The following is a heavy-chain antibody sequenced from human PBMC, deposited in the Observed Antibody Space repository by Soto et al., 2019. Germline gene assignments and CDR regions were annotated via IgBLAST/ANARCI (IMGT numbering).Heavy chain of an antibody. CDR2: ISGYNGNT. Sequence: ASVKVSCKASGYTFSNYGISWVRQAPGQGLEWMGWISGYNGNTNYAQKFQDRVTMTTDIPTSTAYMELRSLRSDDTAVYYCARDPRTYYYDTTGAPIDFWGQGTLVTVSS. CDR1: GYTFSNYG. J-gene: IGHJ4*02. V-gene: IGHV1-18*01. CDR3: ARDPRTYYYDTTGAPIDF. D-gene: IGHD3-22*01.